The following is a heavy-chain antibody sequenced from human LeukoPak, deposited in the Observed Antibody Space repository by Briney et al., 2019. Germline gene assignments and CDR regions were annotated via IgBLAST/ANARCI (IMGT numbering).Heavy chain of an antibody. CDR3: ARQVSSSSSVHY. CDR1: GGSISSSSYY. Sequence: TSETLSLTCTVSGGSISSSSYYWGWIRQPPGKGLEWIGSIYYSGSTYYNPSLKSRVTISVDTSKNQFSLKLSSVTAADTAVYYCARQVSSSSSVHYWGQGTLVTVSS. V-gene: IGHV4-39*01. D-gene: IGHD6-6*01. CDR2: IYYSGST. J-gene: IGHJ4*02.